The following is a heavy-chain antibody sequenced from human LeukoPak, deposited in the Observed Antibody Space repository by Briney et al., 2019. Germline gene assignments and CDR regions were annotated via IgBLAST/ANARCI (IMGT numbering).Heavy chain of an antibody. J-gene: IGHJ6*03. V-gene: IGHV4-59*01. D-gene: IGHD2-2*01. Sequence: SETLSLTCTVSGGSISSYYWSWIRQPPGKGLEWIGYIYYSGSTNYNPSLKSRVTISVDTSKNQFSLKLSSVTAADTAAYYCARRAGYCSSTSCYYYYYYYMDVWGKGTTVTVSS. CDR3: ARRAGYCSSTSCYYYYYYYMDV. CDR2: IYYSGST. CDR1: GGSISSYY.